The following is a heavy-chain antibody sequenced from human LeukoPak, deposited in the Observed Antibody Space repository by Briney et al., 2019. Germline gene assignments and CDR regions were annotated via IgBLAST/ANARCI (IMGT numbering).Heavy chain of an antibody. Sequence: SGTLSLTCAVSGGSISSSNWWSWVRQPPGKGLEWIGEIYHSGSTNYNPSLKSRVTISVDKSKNQFSLKLSSVTAADTAVYYCARAVEKREYGDYEQLYYYYMDVWGKGTTVIVSS. D-gene: IGHD4-17*01. CDR1: GGSISSSNW. V-gene: IGHV4-4*02. CDR2: IYHSGST. CDR3: ARAVEKREYGDYEQLYYYYMDV. J-gene: IGHJ6*03.